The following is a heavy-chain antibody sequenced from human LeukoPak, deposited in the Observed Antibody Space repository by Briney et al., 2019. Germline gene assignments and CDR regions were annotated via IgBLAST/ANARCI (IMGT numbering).Heavy chain of an antibody. CDR3: ARRRYYDSTGYLD. D-gene: IGHD3-22*01. V-gene: IGHV4-39*01. CDR1: GGYISSSSYY. Sequence: SETLSLICTVYGGYISSSSYYWGWIRQPPGKGLEWIGDIYYTGRTYYNSPLKSRLTVSIDTSKNQFSLKLASVTAADTAVYYCARRRYYDSTGYLDWGQGTLTTVSS. CDR2: IYYTGRT. J-gene: IGHJ1*01.